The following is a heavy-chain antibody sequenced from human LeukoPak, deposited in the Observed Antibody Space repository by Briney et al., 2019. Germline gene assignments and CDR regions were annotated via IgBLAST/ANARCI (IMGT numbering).Heavy chain of an antibody. CDR3: ERETLRNFDS. CDR1: GFTFSTYA. CDR2: VSYDGSNK. V-gene: IGHV3-30*04. Sequence: GRSLRLSCAASGFTFSTYAMHWVRQAPGKGLEWVAIVSYDGSNKYYADSVRGRFTISRDNSKNTLYLQMNSLRPEDTSMYYCERETLRNFDSWGRGTLVTVSS. J-gene: IGHJ4*02. D-gene: IGHD2-15*01.